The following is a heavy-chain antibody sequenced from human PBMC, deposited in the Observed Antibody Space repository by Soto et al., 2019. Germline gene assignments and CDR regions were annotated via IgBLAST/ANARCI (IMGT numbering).Heavy chain of an antibody. CDR2: IYYSGST. CDR1: GGSISSGDFY. Sequence: PSETLSLTCTVSGGSISSGDFYWSWIRQPPGKGLELIGNIYYSGSTYYNPSLRSRAIISEDTSKNQFSLKLLSVTTADTAVYFCAAGEASSRNLAPYYLDFWGQGTLVTVSS. J-gene: IGHJ4*02. CDR3: AAGEASSRNLAPYYLDF. D-gene: IGHD6-13*01. V-gene: IGHV4-30-4*02.